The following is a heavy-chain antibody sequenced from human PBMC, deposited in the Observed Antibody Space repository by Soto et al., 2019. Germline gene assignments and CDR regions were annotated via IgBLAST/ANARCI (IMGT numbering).Heavy chain of an antibody. Sequence: EVQLVQSGAEVKKTGESLRISCNASGYRFTSYWISWVRQMPGKGLEWMGRIDPSDSYTNYSPPFQGHVTISADESASTAYLQWSSLKASDTAMYYCASYDSSSTSQSWGQGTLVTVSS. V-gene: IGHV5-10-1*03. CDR1: GYRFTSYW. CDR3: ASYDSSSTSQS. CDR2: IDPSDSYT. J-gene: IGHJ4*02. D-gene: IGHD3-22*01.